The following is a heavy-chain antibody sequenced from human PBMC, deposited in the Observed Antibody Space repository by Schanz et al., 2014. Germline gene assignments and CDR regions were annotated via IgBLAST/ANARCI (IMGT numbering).Heavy chain of an antibody. D-gene: IGHD2-21*02. J-gene: IGHJ4*02. CDR2: IIPVLAIA. Sequence: QVQLVQSGAEVKKPGSSVKVSCTASGGTFSSYTISWIRQAPGQGLEWMGRIIPVLAIADYAQKFQGRLTMTRDTSTSTVYMELSSLRSEDTAVYYCARGYGDSPTDFWGQGTLVTVSS. CDR3: ARGYGDSPTDF. V-gene: IGHV1-69*02. CDR1: GGTFSSYT.